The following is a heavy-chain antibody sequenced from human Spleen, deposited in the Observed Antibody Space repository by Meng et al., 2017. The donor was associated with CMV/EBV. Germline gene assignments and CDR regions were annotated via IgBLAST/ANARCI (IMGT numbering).Heavy chain of an antibody. V-gene: IGHV3-15*01. J-gene: IGHJ4*02. D-gene: IGHD6-13*01. CDR3: ATDWSRQLLGS. CDR2: IKTKIDGETT. Sequence: AASGFTFSTVWMSWVRQAPGKGLEWVGRIKTKIDGETTDFAAPVKGRFSISRDDSKNTLYLLMNSLKAEDTAVYYCATDWSRQLLGSWGQGTLVTVSS. CDR1: GFTFSTVW.